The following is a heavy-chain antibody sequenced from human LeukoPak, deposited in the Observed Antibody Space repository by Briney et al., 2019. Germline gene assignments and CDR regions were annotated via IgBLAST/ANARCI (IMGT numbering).Heavy chain of an antibody. J-gene: IGHJ4*02. Sequence: SETLSLTCAVYGGSFSGYYWSWIRQPPGKGLEWIGEINHSGSTNYNPSLKSRVTISVDTSKNQFSLKLSSVTAADTAVYYCARRAGYSSSWYGSYFDYWGQGTLVPSPQ. CDR1: GGSFSGYY. V-gene: IGHV4-34*01. CDR3: ARRAGYSSSWYGSYFDY. D-gene: IGHD6-13*01. CDR2: INHSGST.